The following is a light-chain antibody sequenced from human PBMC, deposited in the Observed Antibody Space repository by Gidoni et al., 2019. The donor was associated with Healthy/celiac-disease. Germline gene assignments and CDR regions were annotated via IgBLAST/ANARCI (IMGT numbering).Light chain of an antibody. CDR1: SGSIASTY. CDR2: EHN. V-gene: IGLV6-57*03. Sequence: NFILTQPHSVSESPGKTVTISCTRSSGSIASTYVQWYQQRPGSAPTNVIYEHNQRPSGVPDRFSGSIDRSSNSASLTISGLETEDEADYYCQSYDTANQVFGGGTKLTVL. J-gene: IGLJ2*01. CDR3: QSYDTANQV.